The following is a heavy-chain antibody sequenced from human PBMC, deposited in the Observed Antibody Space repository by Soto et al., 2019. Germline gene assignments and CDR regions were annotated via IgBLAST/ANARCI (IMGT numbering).Heavy chain of an antibody. J-gene: IGHJ6*02. V-gene: IGHV1-3*01. CDR1: AYTFTAYG. CDR3: ERGLDFWSGYYYYGTDV. Sequence: SVNVSCKATAYTFTAYGVHWVRQAPGQRLEWMGWINPANGNTKYSQKFQGRLTITSNTSVSTAYMELSSLTSEDAAVYYCERGLDFWSGYYYYGTDVWGQGTTVTGSS. CDR2: INPANGNT. D-gene: IGHD3-3*01.